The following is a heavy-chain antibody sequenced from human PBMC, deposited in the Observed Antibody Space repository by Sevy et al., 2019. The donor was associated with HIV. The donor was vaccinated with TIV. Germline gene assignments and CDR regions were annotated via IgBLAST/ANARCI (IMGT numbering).Heavy chain of an antibody. CDR2: IYSAGTT. CDR1: GLTVGSLS. D-gene: IGHD2-2*01. CDR3: TRIKGASSSYAMDV. V-gene: IGHV3-53*01. J-gene: IGHJ6*02. Sequence: GGSLRLSCVASGLTVGSLSINWVRQAPGKGLERVSLIYSAGTTFYSDSVKGRFTITRDNSNNTLDLHNNSLRAEDTAIYYFTRIKGASSSYAMDVWGQGTTVTVSS.